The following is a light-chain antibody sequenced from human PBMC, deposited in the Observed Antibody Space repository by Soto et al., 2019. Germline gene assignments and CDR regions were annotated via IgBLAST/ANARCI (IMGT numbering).Light chain of an antibody. CDR2: GAS. CDR3: QQYGSSPSWT. CDR1: QSVSSSY. V-gene: IGKV3-20*01. Sequence: EIVLTQSPGTLSLSPGARATLSCRASQSVSSSYLAWHQQTPGQAPMLLIYGASSRSTGIPDRFSGGGSWTDFNLTISRLEPEDGAVDYCQQYGSSPSWTFGQGTKVESK. J-gene: IGKJ1*01.